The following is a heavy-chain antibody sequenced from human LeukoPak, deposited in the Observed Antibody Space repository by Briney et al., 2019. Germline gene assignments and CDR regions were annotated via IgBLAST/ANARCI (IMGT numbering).Heavy chain of an antibody. CDR2: MNPNSGNT. CDR1: GYTFANYD. J-gene: IGHJ4*02. D-gene: IGHD5-12*01. V-gene: IGHV1-8*01. CDR3: AREYRHQPD. Sequence: GASVKVSCKASGYTFANYDINWVRQASGQGLEWMGWMNPNSGNTGYAQKFQGRFTMLWDTSISTAYMELSSLRSEDTAIYYCAREYRHQPDWGQGTLVTVSS.